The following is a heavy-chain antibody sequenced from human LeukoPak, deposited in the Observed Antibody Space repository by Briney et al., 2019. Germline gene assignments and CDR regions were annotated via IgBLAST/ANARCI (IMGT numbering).Heavy chain of an antibody. CDR3: AMRRLGWCGELPDFDY. D-gene: IGHD3-10*01. CDR1: GRSISGYY. CDR2: INHSGST. Sequence: SEPLPLTCAVYGRSISGYYWSWIRQRPGKVIEYIGEINHSGSTNYNPSLTSRFTIAVATSKNQFSLKLSSVTAADTAVYYCAMRRLGWCGELPDFDYWGQGTLVTVSS. V-gene: IGHV4-34*01. J-gene: IGHJ4*02.